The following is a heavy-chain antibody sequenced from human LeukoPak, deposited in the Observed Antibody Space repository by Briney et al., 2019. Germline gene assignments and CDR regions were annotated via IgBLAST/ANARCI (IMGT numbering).Heavy chain of an antibody. J-gene: IGHJ4*02. D-gene: IGHD2-8*01. V-gene: IGHV4-59*11. Sequence: SETLSLTCTVSGDSISSHYWSWIRQSPGKGLEWNGYVHYSGGATYNPSLKSRVTISVATSKTQFSLKLSSVTAADTAVYYCAREYCTTTCYFDYWGQGMLVTVSS. CDR2: VHYSGGA. CDR1: GDSISSHY. CDR3: AREYCTTTCYFDY.